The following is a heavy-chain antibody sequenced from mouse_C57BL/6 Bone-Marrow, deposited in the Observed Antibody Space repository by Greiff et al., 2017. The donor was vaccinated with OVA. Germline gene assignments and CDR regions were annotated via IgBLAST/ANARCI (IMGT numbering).Heavy chain of an antibody. CDR2: INPNNGGT. V-gene: IGHV1-18*01. CDR3: ARPPYYSNPYYYAMDY. CDR1: GYTFTDYN. Sequence: VQLQQSGPELVKPGASVKIPCKASGYTFTDYNMDWVKQSHGKSLEWIGDINPNNGGTIYNQKFKGKATLTVDKSSSTAYMELRSLTSEDTAVYYCARPPYYSNPYYYAMDYWGQGTSVTVSS. D-gene: IGHD2-5*01. J-gene: IGHJ4*01.